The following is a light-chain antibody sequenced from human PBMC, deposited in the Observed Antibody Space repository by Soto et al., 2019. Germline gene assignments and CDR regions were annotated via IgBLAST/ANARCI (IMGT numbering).Light chain of an antibody. Sequence: EIVMKKSPATLSVSQGDRATLSCRAGQPLNNNVAWYQHKPGQAPRLLIYGASTRATGISARFSGSGSGTEFTLTISSLQSEDFAVYYCQHYEKWLTSITFGQGTRLEIK. CDR2: GAS. V-gene: IGKV3-15*01. CDR3: QHYEKWLTSIT. CDR1: QPLNNN. J-gene: IGKJ5*01.